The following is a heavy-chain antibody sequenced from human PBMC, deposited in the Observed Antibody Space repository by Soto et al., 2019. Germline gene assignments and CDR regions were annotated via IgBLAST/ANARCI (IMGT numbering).Heavy chain of an antibody. Sequence: SETLSLTCTVSGGSVSSGSYYWSWIRQPPGKGLEWIGYIYYSGSTNYNPSLKSRVTISVDTSKNQFSLKLSSVTAADTAVYYCAKPYYDFWSGDYYYYMDVWGKGTTVTVSS. D-gene: IGHD3-3*01. CDR1: GGSVSSGSYY. CDR3: AKPYYDFWSGDYYYYMDV. J-gene: IGHJ6*03. V-gene: IGHV4-61*01. CDR2: IYYSGST.